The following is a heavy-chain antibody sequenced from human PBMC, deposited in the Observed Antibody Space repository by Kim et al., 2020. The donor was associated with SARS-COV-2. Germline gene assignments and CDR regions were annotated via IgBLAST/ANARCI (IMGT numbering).Heavy chain of an antibody. V-gene: IGHV1-18*01. D-gene: IGHD2-15*01. CDR2: ISAYNGNT. J-gene: IGHJ6*02. CDR1: GYTFNSYG. Sequence: ASVKVSCKASGYTFNSYGISWVRQAPGQGPEWMGWISAYNGNTNYAQKFQGRVTMTTDTSTSTAYMELRSLRSDDTAVYYCARDYTDCTGGSCNPPGRYGMDVWGQGTTVTVSS. CDR3: ARDYTDCTGGSCNPPGRYGMDV.